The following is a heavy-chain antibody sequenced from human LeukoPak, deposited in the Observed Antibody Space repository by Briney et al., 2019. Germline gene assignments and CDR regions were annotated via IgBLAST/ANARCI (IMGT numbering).Heavy chain of an antibody. CDR3: AKSSLLHYYYYMDV. J-gene: IGHJ6*03. V-gene: IGHV3-23*01. CDR2: ISGSGGST. CDR1: GFTFSSYA. Sequence: AGGSLRLSCAASGFTFSSYAMSWVRQAPGKGLEWVSAISGSGGSTYYADSVKGRFTISRDNSKNTLYLQMNSLRAEDTAVYYCAKSSLLHYYYYMDVWGKGTTVTVSS. D-gene: IGHD3-22*01.